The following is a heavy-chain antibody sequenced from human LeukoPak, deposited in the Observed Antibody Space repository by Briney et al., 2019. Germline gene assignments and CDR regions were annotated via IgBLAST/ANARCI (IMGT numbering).Heavy chain of an antibody. J-gene: IGHJ4*02. V-gene: IGHV3-30*18. CDR1: GFTFSSYG. CDR2: ISYDGSNK. CDR3: AKDWGYTSGWYVLDY. Sequence: GGSLRVSCAASGFTFSSYGMHWVRQAPGKGLEWVALISYDGSNKYYADSVKGRFTISRDNSKNTLYLQMNSQSAEDTAVYYCAKDWGYTSGWYVLDYWGQGALVTVSS. D-gene: IGHD6-19*01.